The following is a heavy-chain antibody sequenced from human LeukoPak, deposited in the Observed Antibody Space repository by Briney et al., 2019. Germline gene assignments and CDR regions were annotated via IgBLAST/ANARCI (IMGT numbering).Heavy chain of an antibody. CDR2: IYSSGST. D-gene: IGHD3-22*01. J-gene: IGHJ3*02. V-gene: IGHV4-59*01. Sequence: SETLSLTCTVSGGSISSYYWSWIRQPPGKGLECIGYIYSSGSTNYNPSLKSRVTISVDTSKNQFSLKLSSLTAADTAVYYCARARNYYDSSGFYYEGDAFDIWGQGTMVTVSS. CDR1: GGSISSYY. CDR3: ARARNYYDSSGFYYEGDAFDI.